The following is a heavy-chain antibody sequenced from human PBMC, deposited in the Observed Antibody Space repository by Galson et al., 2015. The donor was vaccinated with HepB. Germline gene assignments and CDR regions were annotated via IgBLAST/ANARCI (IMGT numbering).Heavy chain of an antibody. CDR3: AKGGEDSSGYYYPFFDY. CDR1: GFTFGIFA. CDR2: LSGTGGTT. V-gene: IGHV3-23*01. Sequence: SLRLSCAASGFTFGIFAMNWVRQAPGRGLEWVSTLSGTGGTTYYADSVTGRFTTSRDNSKNTVYLQMSSLRPEDTAVYYCAKGGEDSSGYYYPFFDYWGQGTLVPVSS. J-gene: IGHJ4*02. D-gene: IGHD3-22*01.